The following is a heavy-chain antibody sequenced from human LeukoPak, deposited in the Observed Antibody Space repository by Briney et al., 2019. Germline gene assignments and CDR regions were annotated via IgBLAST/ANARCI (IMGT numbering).Heavy chain of an antibody. Sequence: SETLSLTCSVSGASFGTNYWSWIGQAPGKGLEWIGYIYYSGGTNDNPSLKGRVTISADTSKNQFSLNLRSVTAADTAVYYCAKGHGSGTFYRGLFDSWGQGIPVTVSS. CDR1: GASFGTNY. J-gene: IGHJ4*02. V-gene: IGHV4-59*01. D-gene: IGHD3-10*01. CDR2: IYYSGGT. CDR3: AKGHGSGTFYRGLFDS.